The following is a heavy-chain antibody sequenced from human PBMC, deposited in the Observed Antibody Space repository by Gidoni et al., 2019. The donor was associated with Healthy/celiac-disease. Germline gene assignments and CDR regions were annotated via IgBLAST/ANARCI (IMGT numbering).Heavy chain of an antibody. Sequence: QVQLVESGGGVVQPGRSLRLSCAASGFTFSSYGMHWVRQAPGKGLEWVAVISYDGSNKYYADSVKGRVTISRDNSKNTLYLQMNSLRAEDTAVYYCAKGRDRLGDAFDIWGQGTMVTVSS. V-gene: IGHV3-30*18. D-gene: IGHD3-10*01. CDR3: AKGRDRLGDAFDI. CDR1: GFTFSSYG. CDR2: ISYDGSNK. J-gene: IGHJ3*02.